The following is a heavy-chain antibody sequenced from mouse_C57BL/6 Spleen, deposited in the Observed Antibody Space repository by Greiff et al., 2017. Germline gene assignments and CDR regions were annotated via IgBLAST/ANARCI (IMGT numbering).Heavy chain of an antibody. CDR1: GYTFTSYW. J-gene: IGHJ1*03. CDR2: IDPSDSYT. V-gene: IGHV1-59*01. Sequence: QVQLQQPGAELVRPGTSVKLSCKASGYTFTSYWMHWVKQRPGQGLEWIGVIDPSDSYTNYNQKFKGKATLTVDTSSSTAYMQLSSLTSEDSAIYYCARKADYYGSSYGYFDVWGTGTTVTVSS. D-gene: IGHD1-1*01. CDR3: ARKADYYGSSYGYFDV.